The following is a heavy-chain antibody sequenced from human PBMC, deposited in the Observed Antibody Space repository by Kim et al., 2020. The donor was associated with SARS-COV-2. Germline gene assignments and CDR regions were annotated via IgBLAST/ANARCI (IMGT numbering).Heavy chain of an antibody. D-gene: IGHD3-9*01. CDR2: ISYDGSNK. CDR3: ARDPVGVGILTGYYPNY. J-gene: IGHJ6*01. V-gene: IGHV3-30-3*01. Sequence: GGSLRLSCAASGFTFSSYAMHWVRQAPGKGLEWVAVISYDGSNKYYADSVKGRFTISRDNSKNTLYLQMNSLRAEDTAVYYCARDPVGVGILTGYYPNY. CDR1: GFTFSSYA.